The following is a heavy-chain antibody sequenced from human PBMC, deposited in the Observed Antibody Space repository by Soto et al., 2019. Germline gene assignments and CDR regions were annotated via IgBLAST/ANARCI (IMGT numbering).Heavy chain of an antibody. D-gene: IGHD3-10*01. CDR1: GYTFTSYG. J-gene: IGHJ4*02. V-gene: IGHV1-18*01. CDR3: ARSITMVRGVIIRSWVLSY. Sequence: QVQLVQSGAEVKKPGASVKVSCKASGYTFTSYGISWVRQAPGQGLEWMGWISAYNGNTNYAQKLQGRVTMTTDTSASTAYMELRSLRSDDTAVYYCARSITMVRGVIIRSWVLSYWGQGTLVTVSS. CDR2: ISAYNGNT.